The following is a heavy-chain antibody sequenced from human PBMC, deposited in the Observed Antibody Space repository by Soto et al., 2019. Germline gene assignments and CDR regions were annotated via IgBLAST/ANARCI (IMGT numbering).Heavy chain of an antibody. J-gene: IGHJ4*01. CDR3: ARGEQYSGRIFDY. V-gene: IGHV6-1*01. CDR1: GDSVSRNSAG. D-gene: IGHD1-26*01. CDR2: TYYRSKWYY. Sequence: SQTLSLTCAITGDSVSRNSAGWSWVRQSPSRGLEWLGRTYYRSKWYYEYAVSVRGRITINPDTSKNQSSLQLNSVTPEDTAVYFCARGEQYSGRIFDYWGQGTLVTVSS.